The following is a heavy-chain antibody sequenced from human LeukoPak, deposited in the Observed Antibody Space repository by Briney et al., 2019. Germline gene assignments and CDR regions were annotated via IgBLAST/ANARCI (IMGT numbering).Heavy chain of an antibody. J-gene: IGHJ3*02. D-gene: IGHD2-15*01. Sequence: SETLSLTCAVYGGSFSVYYWSWIRQPPGKGLEWVGGINHSGSTNYNPSLKSRVTISVDTSKDQFSLKLTSVTAADTAVYYCARDSPYCSGGSCYSDSRDAFDIWGQGTMVTVSS. CDR3: ARDSPYCSGGSCYSDSRDAFDI. CDR1: GGSFSVYY. CDR2: INHSGST. V-gene: IGHV4-34*01.